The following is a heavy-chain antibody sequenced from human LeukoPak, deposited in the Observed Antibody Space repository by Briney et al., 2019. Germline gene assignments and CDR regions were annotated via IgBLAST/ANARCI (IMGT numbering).Heavy chain of an antibody. D-gene: IGHD5-12*01. CDR2: IYYSGST. V-gene: IGHV4-31*03. CDR3: ARDRGPYSGYDSYYFDY. J-gene: IGHJ4*02. CDR1: GGSISSGGYY. Sequence: SGTLSLTCTVSGGSISSGGYYWSWIRQHPGKGLEWIGYIYYSGSTYYNPSLKSRVTISVDTSKNQFSLKLSSVTAADTAVYYCARDRGPYSGYDSYYFDYWGQGTLVTVSS.